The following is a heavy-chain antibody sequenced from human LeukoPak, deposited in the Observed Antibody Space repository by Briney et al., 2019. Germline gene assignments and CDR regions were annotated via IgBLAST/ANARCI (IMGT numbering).Heavy chain of an antibody. D-gene: IGHD3-10*01. CDR1: GFTFSSYA. Sequence: GRSLRLSCAASGFTFSSYAVHWVRQAPGKGLEWVAVISYDGNNKYSADSVKGRFTISRDNSKNTLYLQMRSLRVEDTAIYYCARGRGRWTYFDYWGQGTLVTVSS. V-gene: IGHV3-30*04. CDR2: ISYDGNNK. CDR3: ARGRGRWTYFDY. J-gene: IGHJ4*02.